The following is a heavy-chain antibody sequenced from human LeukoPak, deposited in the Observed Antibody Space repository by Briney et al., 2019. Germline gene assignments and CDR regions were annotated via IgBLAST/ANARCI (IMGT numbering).Heavy chain of an antibody. V-gene: IGHV4-59*01. J-gene: IGHJ4*02. D-gene: IGHD6-19*01. CDR2: IYYSGTT. CDR3: ARDLKIGYNSGWYSFDY. CDR1: GGSISSYY. Sequence: PSETLSLTCTVSGGSISSYYWSWIRQPPGKGLERIGYIYYSGTTNYNPSLKSRVTMSVDTSKNQVSLKLNSVTAADTAIYYCARDLKIGYNSGWYSFDYWGQGTLVTVSS.